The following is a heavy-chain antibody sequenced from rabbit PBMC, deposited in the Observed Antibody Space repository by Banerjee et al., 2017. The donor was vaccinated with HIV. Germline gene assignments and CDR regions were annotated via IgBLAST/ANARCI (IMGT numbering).Heavy chain of an antibody. CDR2: IYAGSSDST. D-gene: IGHD8-1*01. Sequence: QEQLEESGGDLVKPEGSLTLTCTASGFSFSSSYWICWVRQAPGKGLEWIACIYAGSSDSTWYASWVNGRFTISRSTSLNTVTLQMTSLTAADTATYFCARAGSGYRQFDLWGPGTLVTVS. J-gene: IGHJ4*01. V-gene: IGHV1S45*01. CDR3: ARAGSGYRQFDL. CDR1: GFSFSSSYW.